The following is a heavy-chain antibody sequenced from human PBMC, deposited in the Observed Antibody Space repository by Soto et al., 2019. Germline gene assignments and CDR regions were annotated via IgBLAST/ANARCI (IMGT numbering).Heavy chain of an antibody. CDR3: ARDASYYSLWSGYYPSRNGMDV. CDR1: GFTFSSFG. J-gene: IGHJ6*02. D-gene: IGHD3-3*01. Sequence: QVQVVESRGGVVQPGRSLRLSCAASGFTFSSFGMHWVRQAPGKGLEWVSLIWYDGSKKSYGDSVKGRFTISRDNSRNTVYLQMNSLRADATAVYYCARDASYYSLWSGYYPSRNGMDVWGQGTTVTVSS. V-gene: IGHV3-33*01. CDR2: IWYDGSKK.